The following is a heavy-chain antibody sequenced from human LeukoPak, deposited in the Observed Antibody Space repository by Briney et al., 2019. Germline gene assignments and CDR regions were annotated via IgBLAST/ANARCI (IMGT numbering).Heavy chain of an antibody. D-gene: IGHD3-22*01. CDR2: ISGSGGST. Sequence: GGCLRLSCAASVFTFSSYSMSWVRQAPGKGLEWVSAISGSGGSTYYADSVKGRFTISRDNSKNTLYLQMNSLRAEDTAVYYCAKDGQYYYDSSGYSDYWGQGTLVTVSS. V-gene: IGHV3-23*01. CDR1: VFTFSSYS. CDR3: AKDGQYYYDSSGYSDY. J-gene: IGHJ4*02.